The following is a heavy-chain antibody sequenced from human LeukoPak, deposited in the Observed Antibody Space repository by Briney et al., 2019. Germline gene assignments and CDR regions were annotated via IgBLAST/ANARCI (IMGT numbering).Heavy chain of an antibody. CDR1: GFTFSSYE. CDR2: ISSSGSTI. J-gene: IGHJ6*03. Sequence: GGSLRLSCAASGFTFSSYEMNWVRQAPGKGLEWVSYISSSGSTIYYADSVKGRFTISRDNAKNSLYLQMNSLRAEDTAVYYCAGGYSYGLYYYYMDVWGKGTTVTVSS. D-gene: IGHD5-18*01. V-gene: IGHV3-48*03. CDR3: AGGYSYGLYYYYMDV.